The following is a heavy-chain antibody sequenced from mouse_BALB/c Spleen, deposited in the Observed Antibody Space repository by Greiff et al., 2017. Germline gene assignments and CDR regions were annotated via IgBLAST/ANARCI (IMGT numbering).Heavy chain of an antibody. J-gene: IGHJ2*01. Sequence: LVKTGASVKISCKASGYSFTGYYMHWVKQSHGKSLEWIGYISCYNGATSYNQKFKGKATFTVDTSSSTAYMQFNSLTSEDSAVYYCARSAYYDYDEGVYFDYWGQGTTLTVSS. V-gene: IGHV1S34*01. CDR2: ISCYNGAT. CDR1: GYSFTGYY. D-gene: IGHD2-4*01. CDR3: ARSAYYDYDEGVYFDY.